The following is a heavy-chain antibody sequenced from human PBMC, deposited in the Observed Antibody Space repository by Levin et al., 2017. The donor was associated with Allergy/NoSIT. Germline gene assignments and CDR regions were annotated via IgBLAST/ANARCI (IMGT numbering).Heavy chain of an antibody. CDR1: GYTFTSYG. J-gene: IGHJ6*02. D-gene: IGHD6-6*01. V-gene: IGHV1-18*01. CDR3: AREGSSSGGRVYYYYGMDV. CDR2: ISAYNGNT. Sequence: ASVKVSCKASGYTFTSYGISWVRQAPGQGLEWMGWISAYNGNTNYAQKLQGRVTMTTDTSTSTAYMELRSLRSDDTAVYYCAREGSSSGGRVYYYYGMDVWGQGTTVTVSS.